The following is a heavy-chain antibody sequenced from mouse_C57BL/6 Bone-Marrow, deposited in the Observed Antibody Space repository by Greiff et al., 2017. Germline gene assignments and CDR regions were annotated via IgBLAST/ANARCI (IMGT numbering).Heavy chain of an antibody. J-gene: IGHJ2*01. Sequence: QVQLKQPGAELVRPGSSVKLSCKASGYTFTSYWMHWVKQRPIQGLEWIGNIDPSDSETHYNQKFKDKATLTVDKSSSTAYMQLSSLTSEDSAVYYCARCHPSLYYFDYWGQGTTLTVSS. D-gene: IGHD6-1*01. V-gene: IGHV1-52*01. CDR2: IDPSDSET. CDR1: GYTFTSYW. CDR3: ARCHPSLYYFDY.